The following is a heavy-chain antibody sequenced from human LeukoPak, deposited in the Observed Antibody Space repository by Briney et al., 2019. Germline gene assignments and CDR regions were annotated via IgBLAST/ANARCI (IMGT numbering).Heavy chain of an antibody. V-gene: IGHV1-69*10. J-gene: IGHJ4*02. CDR1: GGTFSSYG. CDR2: IIPILGTA. Sequence: SVKVSCKTSGGTFSSYGISWVRQAPGQGLECMGGIIPILGTANYAQKFQGRVTITADRSTSTAYMELRSLRSDDTAVYYCARVGTYTVTTPLANDYWGQGTLVTVSS. D-gene: IGHD4-17*01. CDR3: ARVGTYTVTTPLANDY.